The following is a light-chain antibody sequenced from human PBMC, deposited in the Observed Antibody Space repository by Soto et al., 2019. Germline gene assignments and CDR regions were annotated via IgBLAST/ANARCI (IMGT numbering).Light chain of an antibody. CDR2: AAS. V-gene: IGKV1-39*01. CDR1: QSISSY. CDR3: QQSYSTLWT. J-gene: IGKJ1*01. Sequence: DIQMTQSPSSLSASVGDRVTITCLASQSISSYLNWYQQKPGKAPKLLIYAASSLQSGVPSRFSGSGSGKDFTLTISSLQPEDFATYYCQQSYSTLWTFGQGTKVDIK.